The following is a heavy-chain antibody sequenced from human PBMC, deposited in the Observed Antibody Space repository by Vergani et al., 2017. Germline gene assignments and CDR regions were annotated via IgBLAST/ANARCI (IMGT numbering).Heavy chain of an antibody. J-gene: IGHJ4*02. CDR3: ARGRPNIVLMVYAITGVFDY. D-gene: IGHD2-8*01. CDR2: IYTSGST. V-gene: IGHV4-61*02. CDR1: GGSISSGSYY. Sequence: QVQLQESGPGLVKPSQTLSLTCTVSGGSISSGSYYWSWIRQPAGKGLEWIGRIYTSGSTNYNPPLKSRVTISVDTSKNQFSLKLSSVTAADTAVYYCARGRPNIVLMVYAITGVFDYWGQGTLVTVSS.